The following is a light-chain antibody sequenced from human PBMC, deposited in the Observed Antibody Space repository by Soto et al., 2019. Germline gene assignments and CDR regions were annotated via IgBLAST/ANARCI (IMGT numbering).Light chain of an antibody. CDR2: AAS. CDR1: QSISTH. Sequence: DIQMTQSPSSLSASVGDRVTITCRASQSISTHLNWYQQKPRKAPNLLIYAASSLQSGVPSRFSGSGSGTDFTLTISSLQPEDFATYFCQQSYITPAGFGGGTKVDIK. CDR3: QQSYITPAG. V-gene: IGKV1-39*01. J-gene: IGKJ4*01.